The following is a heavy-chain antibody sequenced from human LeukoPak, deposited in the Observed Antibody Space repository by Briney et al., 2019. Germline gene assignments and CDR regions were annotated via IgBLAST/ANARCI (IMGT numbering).Heavy chain of an antibody. CDR1: GFTFSSYA. CDR3: ARDRDVLRYFDWLQPFGY. Sequence: PGGSLRLSCAASGFTFSSYAMSWVRQAPGKGLEWVSAISGSGGSTYYADSVKGRFTISRDNSKNTLYLQMNSLRAEDTAVYYCARDRDVLRYFDWLQPFGYWGQGTLVTVSS. CDR2: ISGSGGST. V-gene: IGHV3-23*01. D-gene: IGHD3-9*01. J-gene: IGHJ4*02.